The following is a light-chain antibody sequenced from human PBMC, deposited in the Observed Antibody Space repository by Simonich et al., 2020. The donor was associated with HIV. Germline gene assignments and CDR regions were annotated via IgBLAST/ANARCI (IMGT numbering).Light chain of an antibody. V-gene: IGKV4-1*01. Sequence: DIFMTHSPDSLAVSLGEKATISCKYSPSFLYSSNNKNYLAWYQQKPGHPPTLLIYWAAARVSGVPDRLSCSGSGTDFPLTSSSLQSEDFAVYYCQQYNNWWTFGQGTKVEIK. CDR3: QQYNNWWT. J-gene: IGKJ1*01. CDR2: WAA. CDR1: PSFLYSSNNKNY.